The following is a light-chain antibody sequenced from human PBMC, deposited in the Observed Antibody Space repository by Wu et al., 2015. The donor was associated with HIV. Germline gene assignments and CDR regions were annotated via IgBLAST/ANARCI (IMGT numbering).Light chain of an antibody. CDR1: QSVGSN. V-gene: IGKV3-11*01. Sequence: EIVMTQSPATLSVSPGERVTLSCRASQSVGSNLAWYHQKPGQAPRLLIYDAFNRATGIPDRFIGSGSGTDFTLTISSLEPEDFAVYYCQQRSNWPLTFGGGTKVEIK. J-gene: IGKJ4*01. CDR3: QQRSNWPLT. CDR2: DAF.